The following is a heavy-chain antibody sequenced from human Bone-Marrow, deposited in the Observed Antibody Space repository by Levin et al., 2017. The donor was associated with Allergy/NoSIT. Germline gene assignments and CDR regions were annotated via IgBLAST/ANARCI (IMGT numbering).Heavy chain of an antibody. CDR1: GDTLSTFA. D-gene: IGHD3-3*01. Sequence: SVKVSCKAPGDTLSTFAIHWVRQVAGHGLEWMGGIIPTPGTADLPRKFQDRVTLTADRSTSTAYMELRSLRSEDTAVYYCARGYDFWSGYFEYWGQGILVTVSS. CDR2: IIPTPGTA. J-gene: IGHJ4*02. V-gene: IGHV1-69*10. CDR3: ARGYDFWSGYFEY.